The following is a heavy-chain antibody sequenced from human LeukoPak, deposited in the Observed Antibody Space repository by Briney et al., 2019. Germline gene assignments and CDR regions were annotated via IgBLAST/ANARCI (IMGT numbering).Heavy chain of an antibody. CDR1: GFTFSSYS. Sequence: GGSLRLSCAASGFTFSSYSMNWVRQAPGKGLEWVSYISSSSSTIYYADSVKGRFTISRDNAKNSLYLQMNSLRAEDTAVYYCARGGYDYGDYVWFDPWGQGTLVTVSS. D-gene: IGHD4-17*01. J-gene: IGHJ5*02. CDR2: ISSSSSTI. CDR3: ARGGYDYGDYVWFDP. V-gene: IGHV3-48*01.